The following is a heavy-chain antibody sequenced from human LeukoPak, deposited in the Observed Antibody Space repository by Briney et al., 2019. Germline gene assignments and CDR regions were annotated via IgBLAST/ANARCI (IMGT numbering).Heavy chain of an antibody. D-gene: IGHD2-21*01. V-gene: IGHV1-2*02. CDR3: ARADRLDGGPYLIGP. CDR1: GYSFTDYY. Sequence: ASVKVSCKTSGYSFTDYYMHWVRQAPGRGLEWMGWINPNSGGTSSAQKFQGRVTMTRDTSITTVYMEVSWLTPDDTAIYYCARADRLDGGPYLIGPWGQGTLVTVSS. CDR2: INPNSGGT. J-gene: IGHJ5*02.